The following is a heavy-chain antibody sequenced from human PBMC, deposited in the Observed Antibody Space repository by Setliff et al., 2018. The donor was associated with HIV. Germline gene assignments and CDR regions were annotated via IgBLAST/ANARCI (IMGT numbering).Heavy chain of an antibody. D-gene: IGHD3-3*01. CDR1: GFAFRNWW. J-gene: IGHJ6*04. Sequence: SGESLKISCAASGFAFRNWWMHWVRQAPGKGLEWVSGISWNSGSIGYADSVKGRFTISRDNAKNSLYLQMNSLRAEDTAVYYCAAKPALQFLEWLLNFDTDVWGKGTTVTVSS. V-gene: IGHV3-9*01. CDR3: AAKPALQFLEWLLNFDTDV. CDR2: ISWNSGSI.